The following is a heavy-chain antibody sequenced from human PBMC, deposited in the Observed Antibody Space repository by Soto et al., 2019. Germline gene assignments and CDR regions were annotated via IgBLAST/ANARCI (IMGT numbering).Heavy chain of an antibody. Sequence: HPGGSLRLSCAASGFTFSSYSMNWVRQAPGKGLEWVSYISSSSSTIYYADSVKGRFTISRDNAKNSLYLQMNSLRAEDTAVYYCAKDGKQYYYGSGSYPHYYYGMDVWGQGTTVTVSS. CDR1: GFTFSSYS. D-gene: IGHD3-10*01. V-gene: IGHV3-48*01. CDR3: AKDGKQYYYGSGSYPHYYYGMDV. CDR2: ISSSSSTI. J-gene: IGHJ6*02.